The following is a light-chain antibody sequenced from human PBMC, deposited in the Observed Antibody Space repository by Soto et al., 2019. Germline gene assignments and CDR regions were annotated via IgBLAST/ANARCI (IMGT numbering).Light chain of an antibody. J-gene: IGKJ1*01. CDR2: GVS. V-gene: IGKV1-5*03. CDR1: QTISNW. CDR3: QQYSGYSWT. Sequence: DIQMTQSPSTLSASVGDRVTISCRASQTISNWLAWYQQKPGKAPNLLIYGVSNLASGVPSRFSGTGSGTEFALNVRSLRPDDFATNCCQQYSGYSWTFGHWTKVEIK.